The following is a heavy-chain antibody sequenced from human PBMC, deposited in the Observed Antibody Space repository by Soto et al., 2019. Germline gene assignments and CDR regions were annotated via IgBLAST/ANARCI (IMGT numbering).Heavy chain of an antibody. V-gene: IGHV4-59*08. J-gene: IGHJ6*02. CDR2: VYYNGGS. CDR3: ARQGIGNLHGLVDV. Sequence: QVQLQESGPGLVKPSETLSLTCTVSGGSIDGYTCAWIRQPPGKALEWVGYVYYNGGSSYNPSLKRRVTLSVVTLKSRFSLQLTSATAADTAVFYCARQGIGNLHGLVDVWGRGTTVTGSS. CDR1: GGSIDGYT. D-gene: IGHD3-10*01.